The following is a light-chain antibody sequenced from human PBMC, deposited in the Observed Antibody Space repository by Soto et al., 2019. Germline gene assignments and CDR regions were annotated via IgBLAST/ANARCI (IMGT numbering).Light chain of an antibody. Sequence: DIVVTQSPLSLPVTPGEPASISFRSSQSLLHSNGYTYLDWYQQKPGRAPKLLIYGASTLESGVPSRFSGSGSGTDFTLTINNLQPEDFASYFCQESYSTPLTFGGGTKV. CDR2: GAS. CDR1: QSLLHSNGYTY. V-gene: IGKV2-28*01. CDR3: QESYSTPLT. J-gene: IGKJ4*01.